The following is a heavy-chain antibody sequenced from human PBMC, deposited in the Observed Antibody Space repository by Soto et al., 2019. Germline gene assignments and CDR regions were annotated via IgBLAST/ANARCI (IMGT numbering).Heavy chain of an antibody. CDR2: IYSSGRT. CDR1: GFTISSNY. Sequence: SLRLSCAASGFTISSNYMSWVRQAPGKGLEWVSDIYSSGRTYYADSVKGRFTISRYNSKNTLDLQMNSLRALDTSVYYFARDRRGLAHPYYYGMDVWGKETRGAV. D-gene: IGHD3-22*01. J-gene: IGHJ6*04. CDR3: ARDRRGLAHPYYYGMDV. V-gene: IGHV3-66*01.